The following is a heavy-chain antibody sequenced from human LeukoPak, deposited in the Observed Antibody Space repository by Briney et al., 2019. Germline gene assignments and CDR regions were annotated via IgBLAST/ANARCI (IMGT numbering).Heavy chain of an antibody. CDR2: IIPIFGTA. V-gene: IGHV1-69*13. D-gene: IGHD6-19*01. J-gene: IGHJ4*02. Sequence: SVKVSCKASGGTFSSYAISWVRQAPGQGLEWMGGIIPIFGTANYAQKLQGRVTITADESTSTAYMELSSLRSEDTAVYYCARAALKQWLPTDYWGQGTLVTVSS. CDR1: GGTFSSYA. CDR3: ARAALKQWLPTDY.